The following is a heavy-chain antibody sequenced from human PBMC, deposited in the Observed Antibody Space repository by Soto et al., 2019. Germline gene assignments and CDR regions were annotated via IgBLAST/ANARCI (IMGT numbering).Heavy chain of an antibody. D-gene: IGHD1-1*01. J-gene: IGHJ4*02. CDR1: GYTFSDHD. CDR2: MNPNSGDT. V-gene: IGHV1-8*01. Sequence: QVQLVQSGAEVKKPGASVKVSCKASGYTFSDHDINWVRQASGQGPEWLGWMNPNSGDTGYAQNFQGRVTMTRDTSKRTAYMELRSLRSEATAVYYCARVGGNWNDDYFDYWGQGTLVTVSS. CDR3: ARVGGNWNDDYFDY.